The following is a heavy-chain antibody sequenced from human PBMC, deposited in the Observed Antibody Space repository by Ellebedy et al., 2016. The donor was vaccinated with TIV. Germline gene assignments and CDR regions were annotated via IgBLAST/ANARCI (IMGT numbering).Heavy chain of an antibody. D-gene: IGHD1-26*01. J-gene: IGHJ4*02. Sequence: ASVKVSXXASGYTFTSYYMHWVRQAPGQGLEWMGIINPSGGSTSYAQKFQGRVTMTRDTSTSTVYMELSSLRSEDTAVYYCARGGLWELGSDSPDYWGQGTLVTVSS. CDR1: GYTFTSYY. CDR2: INPSGGST. CDR3: ARGGLWELGSDSPDY. V-gene: IGHV1-46*01.